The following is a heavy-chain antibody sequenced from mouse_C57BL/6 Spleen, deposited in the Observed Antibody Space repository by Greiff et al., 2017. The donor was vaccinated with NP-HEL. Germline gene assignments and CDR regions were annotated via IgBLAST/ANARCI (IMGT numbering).Heavy chain of an antibody. CDR3: ARGAYYSNYPYAMDY. D-gene: IGHD2-5*01. Sequence: QVQLQQSGAELVRPGTSVKLSCKASGYTFTSYWMHWVKQRPGQGLEWIGVIDPSDSYTNYNQKFKGKATLTVDTSSSTAYMQLSSLTSEDSAVYYCARGAYYSNYPYAMDYWGQGTSVTVSS. V-gene: IGHV1-59*01. CDR1: GYTFTSYW. CDR2: IDPSDSYT. J-gene: IGHJ4*01.